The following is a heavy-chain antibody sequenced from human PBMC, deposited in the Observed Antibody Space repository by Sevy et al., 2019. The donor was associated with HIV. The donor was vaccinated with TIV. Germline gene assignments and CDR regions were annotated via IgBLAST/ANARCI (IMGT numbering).Heavy chain of an antibody. V-gene: IGHV4-34*01. Sequence: SETLSITCAVYGGSFSGYYWSWIRQPPGKGLEWIGEINHSGSTNYNPSLKSRVTISVDTSKNQFSLKLSSVTAADTAVYYCARGKTATMVRGGNWFDPWGQGTLVTVSS. J-gene: IGHJ5*02. CDR1: GGSFSGYY. D-gene: IGHD3-10*01. CDR2: INHSGST. CDR3: ARGKTATMVRGGNWFDP.